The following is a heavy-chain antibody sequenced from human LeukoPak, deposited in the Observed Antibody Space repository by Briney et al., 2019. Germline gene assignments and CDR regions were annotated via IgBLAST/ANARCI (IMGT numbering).Heavy chain of an antibody. D-gene: IGHD3-10*01. CDR1: GFTFSSYG. CDR2: IWYDGSNK. V-gene: IGHV3-33*01. Sequence: PGRSLRLSCAASGFTFSSYGMHWVRQAPGKGLEWVAVIWYDGSNKYYADSVKGRFTISRDSSKNTLYLQMNSLRAEDTAVYYCTRDVIRGTNLGYWGQGTLVTVSS. CDR3: TRDVIRGTNLGY. J-gene: IGHJ4*02.